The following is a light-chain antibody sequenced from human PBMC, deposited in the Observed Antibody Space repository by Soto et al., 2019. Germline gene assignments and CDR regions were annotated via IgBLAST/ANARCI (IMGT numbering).Light chain of an antibody. CDR2: DAS. CDR1: QSISTY. V-gene: IGKV3-11*01. Sequence: EIVLTQSPATLSLSPGERATLSCRASQSISTYLAWYQQKPGQAPRLLIHDASDRATGIPARFSGSGSGTEFTLTISSLEPEDFAVYYCQQRSNWPPTWTFGQGTKVDIK. J-gene: IGKJ1*01. CDR3: QQRSNWPPTWT.